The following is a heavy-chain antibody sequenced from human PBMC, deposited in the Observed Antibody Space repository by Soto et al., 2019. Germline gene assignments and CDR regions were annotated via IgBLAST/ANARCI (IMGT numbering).Heavy chain of an antibody. D-gene: IGHD3-16*01. CDR1: GASLGGFH. Sequence: PSETVSLTCAIYGASLGGFHWTWLRQAPGKGLEWIGELIHGGSTNYNPSLKSRVSFSLDTSKNQFSLHLMSVTAADTAVYYCARSPLGYDYVRQTWREVGDSFDIWGRGTMVTVSS. CDR3: ARSPLGYDYVRQTWREVGDSFDI. J-gene: IGHJ3*02. V-gene: IGHV4-34*12. CDR2: LIHGGST.